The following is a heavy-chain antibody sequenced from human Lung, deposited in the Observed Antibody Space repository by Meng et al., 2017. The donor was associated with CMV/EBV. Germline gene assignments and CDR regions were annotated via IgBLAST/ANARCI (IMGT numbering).Heavy chain of an antibody. D-gene: IGHD2-2*01. Sequence: SETXSLXCAVYGGSFSGYFWSWIRQPPGKGLEWIGEINHSGSTNYNPSLKSRVTISVDTSKNQFFLKLSSVTAADTAVYYCERGTVTYRVIVPPFPIKTVYGMDVWXQGTTVTVSS. CDR2: INHSGST. V-gene: IGHV4-34*01. CDR3: ERGTVTYRVIVPPFPIKTVYGMDV. J-gene: IGHJ6*02. CDR1: GGSFSGYF.